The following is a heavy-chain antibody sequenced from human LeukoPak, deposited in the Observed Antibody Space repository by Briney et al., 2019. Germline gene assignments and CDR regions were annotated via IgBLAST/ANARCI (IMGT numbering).Heavy chain of an antibody. CDR1: GFTFSSYA. Sequence: GGSLRLSCAASGFTFSSYAMSWVRQAPGKGLERVSAISSSGGSTYYADSMKGRFTISRDNSKKMLYLQMSSLRAEDTAVYYCAKPSSGYTSFHIWGQGTMVTVSS. V-gene: IGHV3-23*01. CDR3: AKPSSGYTSFHI. CDR2: ISSSGGST. D-gene: IGHD3-22*01. J-gene: IGHJ3*02.